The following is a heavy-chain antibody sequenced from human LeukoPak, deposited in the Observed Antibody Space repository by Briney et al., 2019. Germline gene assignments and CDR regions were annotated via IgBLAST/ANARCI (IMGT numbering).Heavy chain of an antibody. Sequence: ASVKVSCQASGYTFVGYYMHWVRQAPGQGLEWMGWINPNSGGTNYAQKFQGRVTMTRDTSISTAYMKLSSLRSDDTAVYYCARVSEELVIDHWGRGTLVTVS. CDR3: ARVSEELVIDH. CDR1: GYTFVGYY. CDR2: INPNSGGT. V-gene: IGHV1-2*02. J-gene: IGHJ4*02. D-gene: IGHD2-8*02.